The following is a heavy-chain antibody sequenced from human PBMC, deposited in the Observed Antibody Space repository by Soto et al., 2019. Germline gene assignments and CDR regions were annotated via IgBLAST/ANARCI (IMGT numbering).Heavy chain of an antibody. CDR2: IYYSGST. V-gene: IGHV4-31*11. J-gene: IGHJ4*02. CDR3: ARDRGYESSLGLYY. CDR1: GGSISSGGYY. D-gene: IGHD3-22*01. Sequence: SETLSLTCAVSGGSISSGGYYWSWIRQHPGKGLEWIGYIYYSGSTYYNPSLKSRVTISVDTSKKQFSLKLSSVTAADTAVYFWARDRGYESSLGLYYWGQETLVTVSS.